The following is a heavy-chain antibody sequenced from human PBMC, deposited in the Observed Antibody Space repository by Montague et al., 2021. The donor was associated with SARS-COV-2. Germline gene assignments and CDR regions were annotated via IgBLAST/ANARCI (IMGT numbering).Heavy chain of an antibody. D-gene: IGHD2-15*01. CDR3: ARDGLVVAATPLDY. Sequence: SLRLSCAASGSTFSSYAMYWVRQAPGKGLEWVAVISYDGSNKYYADSVKGRFTISRDNSKNTLYLQMNSLRAEDTAVYYCARDGLVVAATPLDYWGQGTLVTVSS. CDR1: GSTFSSYA. CDR2: ISYDGSNK. J-gene: IGHJ4*02. V-gene: IGHV3-30-3*01.